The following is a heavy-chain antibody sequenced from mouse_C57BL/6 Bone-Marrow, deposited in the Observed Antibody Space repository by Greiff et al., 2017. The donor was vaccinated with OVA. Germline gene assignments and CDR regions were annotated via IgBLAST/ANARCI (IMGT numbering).Heavy chain of an antibody. Sequence: VMLVESGPGLVAPSPSLSITCTVSGFSLTSYGVHWVRQPPGKGLEWLVVIWSDGSTTYNLALKSRLSTSKDNSKNQIFLKMISLQTDDTDMYYSARHITTVVFAYWGQGTLVTVSA. CDR3: ARHITTVVFAY. V-gene: IGHV2-6-1*01. J-gene: IGHJ3*01. D-gene: IGHD1-1*01. CDR1: GFSLTSYG. CDR2: IWSDGST.